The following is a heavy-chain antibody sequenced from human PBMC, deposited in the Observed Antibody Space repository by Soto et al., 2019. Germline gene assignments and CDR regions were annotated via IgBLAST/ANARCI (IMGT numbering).Heavy chain of an antibody. D-gene: IGHD5-12*01. V-gene: IGHV3-23*04. J-gene: IGHJ3*01. CDR1: GFTIRNYA. CDR3: EGSWT. Sequence: EVQVVESGGDLVQPGGSLRLSCAASGFTIRNYAMSWVRQAPGKALEWVSGISGGSDRTYYADSVKGRFTIFKDNSKNTLDLQRSSMRVEDTAVYHCEGSWTWGQGTMVTFSS. CDR2: ISGGSDRT.